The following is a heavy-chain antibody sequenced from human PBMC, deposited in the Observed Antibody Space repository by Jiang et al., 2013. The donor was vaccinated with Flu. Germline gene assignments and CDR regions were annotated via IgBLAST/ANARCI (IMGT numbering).Heavy chain of an antibody. V-gene: IGHV1-8*01. Sequence: KASGYTFTSYDINWVRQATGQGLEWMGWMNPNSGNTGYAQKFQGRVTMTRNTSISTAYMELSSLRSEDTAVYYCARGFTKRTPRVCNWFDPWGQGTLVTVSS. J-gene: IGHJ5*02. D-gene: IGHD2-8*01. CDR2: MNPNSGNT. CDR1: GYTFTSYD. CDR3: ARGFTKRTPRVCNWFDP.